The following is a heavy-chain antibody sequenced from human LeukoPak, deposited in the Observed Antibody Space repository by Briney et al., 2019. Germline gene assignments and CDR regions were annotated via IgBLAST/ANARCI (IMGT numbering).Heavy chain of an antibody. V-gene: IGHV3-66*01. CDR2: IYSGGST. Sequence: GGSLRLSCAASGFTVSGNYMSWVRQAPGKGLEWVSVIYSGGSTYYADSVKGRFTISRDNSKNTLYLQMNSLRTEDTAVYYCARERVPGGSGSYYRGWFDPWGQGTLVTVSS. CDR3: ARERVPGGSGSYYRGWFDP. D-gene: IGHD3-10*01. J-gene: IGHJ5*02. CDR1: GFTVSGNY.